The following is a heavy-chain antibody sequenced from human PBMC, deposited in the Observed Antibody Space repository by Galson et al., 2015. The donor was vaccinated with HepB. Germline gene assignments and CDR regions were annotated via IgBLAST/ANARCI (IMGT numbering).Heavy chain of an antibody. CDR2: ISGSGAFT. Sequence: SLRLSCAASGFNFKSHTMTWVRQAPGKGLQWVSSISGSGAFTYYADAVKGRFTISRDNSRNTLYLQMNSLRAEDTVVYFCAKDSVSGSYLPTYFDHWGQGALVTVSS. V-gene: IGHV3-23*01. J-gene: IGHJ4*02. CDR1: GFNFKSHT. CDR3: AKDSVSGSYLPTYFDH. D-gene: IGHD6-19*01.